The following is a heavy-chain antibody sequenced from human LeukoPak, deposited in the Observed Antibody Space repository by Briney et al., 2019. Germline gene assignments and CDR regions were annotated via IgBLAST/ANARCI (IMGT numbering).Heavy chain of an antibody. D-gene: IGHD2-8*02. CDR2: ISYDGSNT. Sequence: GGSLRLPCTASGFTFSGYGMHWVRQAPGMGLEWVAIISYDGSNTFYGDSVKGRFTNSRDNSKKTLYLQMNSLRTEDTAVYYCARDQTAVTGVWGTIDYWGQGTLVTVSS. J-gene: IGHJ4*02. V-gene: IGHV3-30*03. CDR3: ARDQTAVTGVWGTIDY. CDR1: GFTFSGYG.